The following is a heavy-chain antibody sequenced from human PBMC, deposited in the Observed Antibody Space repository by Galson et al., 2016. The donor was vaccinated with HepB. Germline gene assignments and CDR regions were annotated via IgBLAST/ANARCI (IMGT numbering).Heavy chain of an antibody. D-gene: IGHD3-3*02. CDR1: GFTFSRYW. V-gene: IGHV3-9*01. Sequence: SLRLSCAASGFTFSRYWMHWVRQTPGKGLEWVSGISWNSDKIAYADSVKGRFIVSRDNAKNSLYLQMDSLRAEDTAVYYCTKDISPSWSVYFHYSSQGTLLAAYS. CDR3: TKDISPSWSVYFHY. J-gene: IGHJ4*02. CDR2: ISWNSDKI.